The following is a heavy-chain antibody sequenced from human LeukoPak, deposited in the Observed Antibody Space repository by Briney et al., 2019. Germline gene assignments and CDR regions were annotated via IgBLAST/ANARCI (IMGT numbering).Heavy chain of an antibody. Sequence: GGSLRLSCAASGFTFSSYWMTWVRQAPGKGLEWVANIKQDGSEKYYVDSVKGRFTISRDSAKSSLFLQIISLRAEDTAVYYCAREGNTVVTVDYWGQGTLVTVSS. CDR3: AREGNTVVTVDY. CDR2: IKQDGSEK. V-gene: IGHV3-7*05. CDR1: GFTFSSYW. D-gene: IGHD4-23*01. J-gene: IGHJ4*02.